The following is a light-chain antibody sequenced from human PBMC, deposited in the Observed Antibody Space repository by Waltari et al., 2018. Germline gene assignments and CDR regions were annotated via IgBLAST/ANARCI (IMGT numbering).Light chain of an antibody. V-gene: IGKV3-20*01. CDR3: QHYGSSPYT. CDR2: GTS. CDR1: NSVNSSF. Sequence: EIVLTQSPGTLSLSPGDRATPSCRASNSVNSSFLAWLQQKPGQAPRLLIYGTSSRAAGIPARFSGSGSGTDFTLTISRLEPEDFAVYYCQHYGSSPYTFGQGAKVEIK. J-gene: IGKJ2*01.